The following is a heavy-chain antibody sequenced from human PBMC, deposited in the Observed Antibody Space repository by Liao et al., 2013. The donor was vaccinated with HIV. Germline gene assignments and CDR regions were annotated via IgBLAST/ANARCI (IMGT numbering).Heavy chain of an antibody. CDR2: VYTSGTN. D-gene: IGHD3-3*01. V-gene: IGHV4-4*07. Sequence: QVQLQESGPGLVKPSETLSLTCTVSGVSITASYWSWIRQPAGKGLEWIGRVYTSGTNIYNPSLKSRLTMSVDRSRNHFSLRLTSVTAADTAVYYCAARITISGVAIPHALDVWGQGTMVAVSS. CDR1: GVSITASY. J-gene: IGHJ3*01. CDR3: AARITISGVAIPHALDV.